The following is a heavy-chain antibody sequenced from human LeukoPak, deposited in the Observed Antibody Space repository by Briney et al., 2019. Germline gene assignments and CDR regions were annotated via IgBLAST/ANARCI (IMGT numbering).Heavy chain of an antibody. J-gene: IGHJ4*02. V-gene: IGHV3-30*18. CDR2: ISYDGSNK. D-gene: IGHD3-10*01. Sequence: GGSLRLSCAASGFTFSSYGMHWVRQAPGKGLEWVAVISYDGSNKYYADSVKGRFTISRDNSKNTLYLQMNSLRAEDTAVYYCAKDSAAASPGSDYWGQGTLVTVSS. CDR3: AKDSAAASPGSDY. CDR1: GFTFSSYG.